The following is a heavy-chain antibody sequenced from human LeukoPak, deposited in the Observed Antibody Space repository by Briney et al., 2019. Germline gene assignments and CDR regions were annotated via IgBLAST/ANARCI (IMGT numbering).Heavy chain of an antibody. Sequence: GGSLKISCKGSGYSFTSYWIGWVRQMPGKGLEWMGIIYPGDSDTRYSPSFQGQVTISADKSISTAYLQWSSLKASGTAMYYCARTMVRGVIISWYFDYWGQGTLVTVSS. CDR3: ARTMVRGVIISWYFDY. V-gene: IGHV5-51*01. D-gene: IGHD3-10*01. CDR1: GYSFTSYW. J-gene: IGHJ4*02. CDR2: IYPGDSDT.